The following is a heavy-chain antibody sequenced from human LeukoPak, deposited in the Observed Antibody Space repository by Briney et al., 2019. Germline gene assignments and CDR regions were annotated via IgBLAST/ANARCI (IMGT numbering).Heavy chain of an antibody. J-gene: IGHJ3*02. Sequence: ASVKVSCKASGYTFNGYYMHWVRQAPGQGLEWMGWINPNSDGTKYAQKFQGRVTMTRDTSISTAYMELSRLRSDDTAVYYCARETGYGDYPGLDIWGQGTMVTVSS. CDR3: ARETGYGDYPGLDI. V-gene: IGHV1-2*02. CDR1: GYTFNGYY. D-gene: IGHD4-17*01. CDR2: INPNSDGT.